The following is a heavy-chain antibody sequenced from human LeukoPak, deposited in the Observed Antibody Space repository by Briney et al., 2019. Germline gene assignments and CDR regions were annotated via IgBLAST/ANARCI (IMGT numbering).Heavy chain of an antibody. CDR1: GFTFSSYA. CDR2: ISGSGGST. D-gene: IGHD2-21*02. CDR3: AKDWGYCGGDCYPYYFDY. V-gene: IGHV3-23*01. J-gene: IGHJ4*02. Sequence: PGGSLRLSCAGSGFTFSSYAMSWVRQAPGKGLEWVSAISGSGGSTYYADSVKGRFTISRDNSKNTLYLQMNSLRAEDTAVYYCAKDWGYCGGDCYPYYFDYWGQGTLVTVSS.